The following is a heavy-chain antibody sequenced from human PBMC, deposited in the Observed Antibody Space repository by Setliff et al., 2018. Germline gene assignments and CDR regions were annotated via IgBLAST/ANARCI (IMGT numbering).Heavy chain of an antibody. CDR1: GYSFINYW. J-gene: IGHJ4*02. CDR2: IYPGDSDT. V-gene: IGHV5-51*01. D-gene: IGHD3-10*01. Sequence: GESLKSSGKSSGYSFINYWVGWVRQMPGKGLEWMGIIYPGDSDTRYSPSFQGQVTISADKAITTAYLQWRSLKASDTAIYYCVRAGSGIGGDLDYWGQGTLVTVST. CDR3: VRAGSGIGGDLDY.